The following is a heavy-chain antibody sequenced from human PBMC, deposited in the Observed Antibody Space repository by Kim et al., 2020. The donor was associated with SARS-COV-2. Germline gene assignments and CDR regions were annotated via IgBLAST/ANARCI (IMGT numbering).Heavy chain of an antibody. D-gene: IGHD6-6*01. V-gene: IGHV1-18*01. Sequence: NVNENYAQKLQVRVTKTKDTAPSTAYMELRGLRADDTAVYYCARGGSSIDYWGQGTLVTVSS. CDR3: ARGGSSIDY. CDR2: NVNE. J-gene: IGHJ4*02.